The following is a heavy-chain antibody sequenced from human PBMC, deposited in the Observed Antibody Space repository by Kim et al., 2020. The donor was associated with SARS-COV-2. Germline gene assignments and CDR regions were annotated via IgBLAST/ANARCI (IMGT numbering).Heavy chain of an antibody. J-gene: IGHJ4*02. CDR3: ARILLWFGELYDRFDY. Sequence: SLKSRVTISVDTSKNQFSLKLSSVTAADTAVYYCARILLWFGELYDRFDYWGQGTLVTVSS. D-gene: IGHD3-10*01. V-gene: IGHV4-39*01.